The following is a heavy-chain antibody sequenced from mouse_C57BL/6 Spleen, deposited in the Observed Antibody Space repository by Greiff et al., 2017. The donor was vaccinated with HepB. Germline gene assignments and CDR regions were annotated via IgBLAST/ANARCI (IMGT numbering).Heavy chain of an antibody. J-gene: IGHJ3*01. CDR3: ARGLGQAWFAY. CDR2: INPSSGYT. CDR1: GYTFTSYW. D-gene: IGHD3-3*01. Sequence: QVQLQQSGAELAKPGASVKLSCKASGYTFTSYWMHWVKQRPGQGLEWIGYINPSSGYTKYNQKFKDKATLTADISSSTAYMQLSSLTYEDSAVYYCARGLGQAWFAYWGQGTLVTVSA. V-gene: IGHV1-7*01.